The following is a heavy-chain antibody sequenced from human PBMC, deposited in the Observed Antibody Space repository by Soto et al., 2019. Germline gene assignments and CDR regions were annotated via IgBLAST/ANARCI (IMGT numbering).Heavy chain of an antibody. D-gene: IGHD6-13*01. CDR3: ARAGYTEWFDP. CDR1: GGSFSGYY. Sequence: QVQLQQWDAGLLKPSETLSLTCAVYGGSFSGYYWSWIRQPPGKGLEWIGEINHSGSTNYNPSLKSRVTISVDTSKNQFSLKLSSVTAADTAVDYGARAGYTEWFDPWGQGTLVTVSS. V-gene: IGHV4-34*01. J-gene: IGHJ5*02. CDR2: INHSGST.